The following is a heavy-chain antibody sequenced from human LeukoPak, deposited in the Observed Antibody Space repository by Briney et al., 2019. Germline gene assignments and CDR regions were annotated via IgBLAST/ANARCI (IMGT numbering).Heavy chain of an antibody. CDR2: ISSTSSYI. D-gene: IGHD2-2*01. V-gene: IGHV3-21*04. Sequence: PGGSLRLSCAASGFTFSSSAMNWVRQAPGKGLEWVSSISSTSSYIYYADSVKGRFTISRDNAKNSLYLQMNSLRAEDTALYYCARDGSADCSSTSCHYFDYWGQGTLVTVSS. CDR3: ARDGSADCSSTSCHYFDY. CDR1: GFTFSSSA. J-gene: IGHJ4*02.